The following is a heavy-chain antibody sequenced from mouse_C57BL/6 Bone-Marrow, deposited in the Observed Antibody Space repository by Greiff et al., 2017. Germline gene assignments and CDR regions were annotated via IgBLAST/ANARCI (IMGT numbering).Heavy chain of an antibody. CDR1: GFSLTSYG. CDR2: IWRGGST. Sequence: VPLVESGPGLVPPSQSLSITCTVSGFSLTSYGVHWVRQSPGKGLEWLGVIWRGGSTDYNAAFMSRLSITKDNSKSQVFFKMTSLQADDSAIYYCAKPGYGYYEWYFDVWGTGTTVTVSS. V-gene: IGHV2-5*01. D-gene: IGHD2-3*01. CDR3: AKPGYGYYEWYFDV. J-gene: IGHJ1*03.